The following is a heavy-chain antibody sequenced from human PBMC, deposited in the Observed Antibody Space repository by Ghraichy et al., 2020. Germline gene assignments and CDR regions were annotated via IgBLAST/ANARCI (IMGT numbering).Heavy chain of an antibody. CDR2: ISSSSSYI. V-gene: IGHV3-21*01. J-gene: IGHJ4*02. CDR1: GFTFSSYS. Sequence: GGSLRLSCAASGFTFSSYSMNWVRQAPGKGLEWVSSISSSSSYIYYADSVKGRFTISRDNAKNSLYLQMNSLRAEDTAVYYCARDYGDSSGYYPDKFDYWGQGTLVTVSS. D-gene: IGHD3-22*01. CDR3: ARDYGDSSGYYPDKFDY.